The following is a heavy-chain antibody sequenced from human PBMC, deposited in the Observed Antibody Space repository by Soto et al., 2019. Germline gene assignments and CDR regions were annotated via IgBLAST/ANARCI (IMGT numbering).Heavy chain of an antibody. CDR2: INSDGSST. CDR1: GFTFSSYW. J-gene: IGHJ3*02. D-gene: IGHD1-26*01. V-gene: IGHV3-74*01. CDR3: ARDGYSGSYLGVFDI. Sequence: GGSLRLSCAASGFTFSSYWMHWVRQAPGKGLVWVSRINSDGSSTSYADSVKGRFTISRDNAKNTLYLQMNSLRGEDTAVYYCARDGYSGSYLGVFDIWGQGTMVTVSS.